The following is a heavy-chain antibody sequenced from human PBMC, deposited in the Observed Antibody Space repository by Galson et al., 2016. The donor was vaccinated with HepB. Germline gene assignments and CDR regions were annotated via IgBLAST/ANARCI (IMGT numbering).Heavy chain of an antibody. Sequence: TLSLTCTVSGGSMNSVGYSWSWLRQHPGKGLEWIGYILYTGTIHYNPSLKSRLTMSVDTSKNQFSLKLSSVTAADTAVYYCARELTPEAFDIWGQGTMVIVSS. CDR3: ARELTPEAFDI. CDR2: ILYTGTI. J-gene: IGHJ3*02. V-gene: IGHV4-31*03. CDR1: GGSMNSVGYS. D-gene: IGHD4-23*01.